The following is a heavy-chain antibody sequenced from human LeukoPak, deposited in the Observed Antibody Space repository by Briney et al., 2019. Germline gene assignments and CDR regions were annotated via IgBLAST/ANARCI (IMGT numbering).Heavy chain of an antibody. J-gene: IGHJ4*02. CDR1: GFTFSGYE. D-gene: IGHD3-3*01. V-gene: IGHV3-48*03. CDR2: ISSSGSTI. Sequence: PGGSLRFSCAASGFTFSGYEMNWVRQAPGKGLEWVSYISSSGSTIYYADSVKGRFTISRDNAKNSLYLQMNSLRAEDTAVYYCARGDFYASDIDYWGQGTLVTVSS. CDR3: ARGDFYASDIDY.